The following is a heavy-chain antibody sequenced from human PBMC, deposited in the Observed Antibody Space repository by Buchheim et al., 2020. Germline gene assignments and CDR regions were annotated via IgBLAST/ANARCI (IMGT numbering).Heavy chain of an antibody. Sequence: QVQLVQSGAEVKKPGASVKVSCKASGYTFTGYYMHWVRQAPGQGLEWMGWINPNSGGTNYAQKFQGWVTMTRDTSISTDYMELSRLRSDDTAVYYCAREYSSWYAPRPVNWFDPWGQGTL. CDR1: GYTFTGYY. V-gene: IGHV1-2*04. CDR2: INPNSGGT. J-gene: IGHJ5*02. CDR3: AREYSSWYAPRPVNWFDP. D-gene: IGHD6-13*01.